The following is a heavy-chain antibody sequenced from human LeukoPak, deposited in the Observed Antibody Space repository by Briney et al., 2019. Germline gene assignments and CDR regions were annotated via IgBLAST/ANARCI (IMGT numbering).Heavy chain of an antibody. CDR1: GFTFSSYE. V-gene: IGHV3-48*03. CDR2: ISSSGSTI. J-gene: IGHJ4*02. D-gene: IGHD3-22*01. CDR3: AKFSTPYYYDSSGSKDY. Sequence: GGSLRLSCAASGFTFSSYEMNWVRQAPGKGLEWVSYISSSGSTIYYADSVKGRFTISRDNSKNTLYLQMNSLRAEDTAVYYCAKFSTPYYYDSSGSKDYWGQGTLVTVSS.